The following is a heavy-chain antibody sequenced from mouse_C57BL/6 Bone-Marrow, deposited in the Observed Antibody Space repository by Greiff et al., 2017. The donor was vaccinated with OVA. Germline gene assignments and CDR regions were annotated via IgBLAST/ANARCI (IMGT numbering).Heavy chain of an antibody. CDR2: INPSTGGT. D-gene: IGHD1-3*01. J-gene: IGHJ4*01. Sequence: VQLQQSGPELVKPGASVKISCKASGYSFTGYYMNWVKQSPEKSLEWIGEINPSTGGTTYNQKFKAKATLTVDKSSSTAYMQLKSLTSEESAVYYCARSGVKGDYYAMGYWGQGTSVTVSS. V-gene: IGHV1-42*01. CDR3: ARSGVKGDYYAMGY. CDR1: GYSFTGYY.